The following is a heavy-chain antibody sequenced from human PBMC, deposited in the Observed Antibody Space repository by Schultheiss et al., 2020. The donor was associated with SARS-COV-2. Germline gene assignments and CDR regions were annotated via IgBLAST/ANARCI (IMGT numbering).Heavy chain of an antibody. CDR2: ISSSGSTI. CDR3: ARDADGIAD. Sequence: GGSLRLSCAASGFTFSSYWMSWVRQAPGKGLEWVSYISSSGSTIYYADSVKGRFTISRDNSKNTLYLQMNSLRAEDTAVYYCARDADGIADWGQGTLVTVSS. D-gene: IGHD2-21*01. CDR1: GFTFSSYW. V-gene: IGHV3-48*01. J-gene: IGHJ4*02.